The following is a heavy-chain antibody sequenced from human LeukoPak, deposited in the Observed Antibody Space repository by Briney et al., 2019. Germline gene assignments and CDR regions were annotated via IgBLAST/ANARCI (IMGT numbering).Heavy chain of an antibody. CDR1: GASVTNRSYY. J-gene: IGHJ4*02. V-gene: IGHV4-61*02. D-gene: IGHD6-19*01. CDR2: VQNRGST. Sequence: SETLSLTCTVSGASVTNRSYYWRWLRQPAGKGLEWIGRVQNRGSTSYSPSLKSRVTMSIDTSKNQFSLRLSSVTAADTAVYYCAGGPGISVVGMNYWGLGTLVTVSS. CDR3: AGGPGISVVGMNY.